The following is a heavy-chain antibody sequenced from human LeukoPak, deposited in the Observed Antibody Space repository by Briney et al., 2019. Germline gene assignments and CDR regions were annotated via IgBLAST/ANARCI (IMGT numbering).Heavy chain of an antibody. V-gene: IGHV3-53*01. CDR2: IYSGGST. CDR3: AKTEIKRFSGSYDY. D-gene: IGHD1-26*01. Sequence: GGSLRLSCAASGFTVSSNYMSWVRQAPGKGLEWVSVIYSGGSTYYADSVKGRFTISGDSSKNTLYLQMNSLRAEDTAVYYCAKTEIKRFSGSYDYWGQGTLVTVSS. J-gene: IGHJ4*02. CDR1: GFTVSSNY.